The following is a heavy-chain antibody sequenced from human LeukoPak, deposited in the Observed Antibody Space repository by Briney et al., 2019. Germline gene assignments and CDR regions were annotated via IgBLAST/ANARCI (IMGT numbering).Heavy chain of an antibody. V-gene: IGHV4-4*07. CDR2: IYTSGST. CDR3: AREQYYDFWSGYWPFDY. D-gene: IGHD3-3*01. Sequence: PSETLSLTCTVSGGSVSSYYWSRIRQPAGKGLEWIGRIYTSGSTNYNPSLKSRVTMSVDTSKNQFSLKLSSVTAADTAVYYCAREQYYDFWSGYWPFDYWGQGTLVTVSS. J-gene: IGHJ4*02. CDR1: GGSVSSYY.